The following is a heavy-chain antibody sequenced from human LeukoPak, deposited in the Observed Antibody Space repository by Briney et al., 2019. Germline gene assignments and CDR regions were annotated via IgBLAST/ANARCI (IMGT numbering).Heavy chain of an antibody. Sequence: GASVKVSCKASGGTFSSYAISWVRQAPGQGLEWMGGIIPIFGTANYAQKFQGRVTITRDTSASTAYMELSSLRSEDTAVYYCARITMRDPRLDIWGQGTMVTVSS. D-gene: IGHD3-22*01. V-gene: IGHV1-69*05. J-gene: IGHJ3*02. CDR3: ARITMRDPRLDI. CDR2: IIPIFGTA. CDR1: GGTFSSYA.